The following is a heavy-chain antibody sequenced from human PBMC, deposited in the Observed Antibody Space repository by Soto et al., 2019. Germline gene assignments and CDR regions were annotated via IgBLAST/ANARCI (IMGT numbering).Heavy chain of an antibody. CDR3: ASVPIWCGSSSCYTEGFDS. D-gene: IGHD2-2*01. CDR2: IIAGGSDT. CDR1: GFVFSDYA. Sequence: EVQLLDSGGGWVQPGGSLRLSCVASGFVFSDYAMSWVRQAPGKGLEWVSAIIAGGSDTYYADSVKGRFTVSRVNSESTLYLQMNTLRAADTAIDYCASVPIWCGSSSCYTEGFDSWGQGTLVTVSS. V-gene: IGHV3-23*01. J-gene: IGHJ4*02.